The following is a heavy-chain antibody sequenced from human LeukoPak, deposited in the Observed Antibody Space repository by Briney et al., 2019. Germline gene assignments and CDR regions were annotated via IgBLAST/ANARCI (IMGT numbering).Heavy chain of an antibody. J-gene: IGHJ4*02. D-gene: IGHD1-26*01. CDR2: IRSDESNK. V-gene: IGHV3-30*02. CDR1: GFTFSTYG. CDR3: ARDGRATEEFDY. Sequence: GGSLRLSCAASGFTFSTYGIHWVRQTPGKGLEWVAFIRSDESNKYYADSVKGRFTISRDNSKNTLSLQMNSLRAEDTAVYYCARDGRATEEFDYWGQGTLVTVSS.